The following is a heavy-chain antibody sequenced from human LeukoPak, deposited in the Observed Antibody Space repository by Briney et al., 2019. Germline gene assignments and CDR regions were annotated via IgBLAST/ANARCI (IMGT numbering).Heavy chain of an antibody. V-gene: IGHV3-33*01. CDR3: ARSKYDSSGYYYDY. D-gene: IGHD3-22*01. CDR1: GFTFSSYG. Sequence: PGRSLRLSCAASGFTFSSYGMHWVRQAPGKGLEWVAVIWYDGSNKYYADSVKGRFTISRDDSKNTLYLQMNSLRAEDTAVYYCARSKYDSSGYYYDYWGRGTLVTVSS. J-gene: IGHJ4*02. CDR2: IWYDGSNK.